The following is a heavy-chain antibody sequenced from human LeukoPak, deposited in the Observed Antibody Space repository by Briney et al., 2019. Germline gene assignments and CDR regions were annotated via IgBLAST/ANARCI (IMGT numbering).Heavy chain of an antibody. CDR1: GGSISSYY. D-gene: IGHD1-26*01. V-gene: IGHV4-59*01. Sequence: PSETLSLTCTVSGGSISSYYWSWIRQPPGNGLEWIGYIYYSGSTSYNPSLKSRVTISVDTFKNHFSLKLSSVTAADTAVYYCARDASGSYWFDYWGQGALVTVYS. CDR3: ARDASGSYWFDY. J-gene: IGHJ4*02. CDR2: IYYSGST.